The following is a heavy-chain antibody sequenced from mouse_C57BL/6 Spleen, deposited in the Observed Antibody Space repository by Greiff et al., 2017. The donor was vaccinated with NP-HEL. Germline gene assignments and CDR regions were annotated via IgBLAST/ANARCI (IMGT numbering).Heavy chain of an antibody. D-gene: IGHD2-1*01. CDR1: GYAFSSYW. Sequence: VQLQQSGAELVKPGASVKISCKASGYAFSSYWMNWVKQRPGKGLEWIGQIYPGDGDTNYNGKFKGKATLTADKSSSTAYMQLSSLTSEDSAVYFCARGGNYYGNLYAMDYWGQGTSVTVSS. CDR2: IYPGDGDT. CDR3: ARGGNYYGNLYAMDY. V-gene: IGHV1-80*01. J-gene: IGHJ4*01.